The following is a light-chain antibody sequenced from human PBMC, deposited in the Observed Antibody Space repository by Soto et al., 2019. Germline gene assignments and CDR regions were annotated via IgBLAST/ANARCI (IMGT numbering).Light chain of an antibody. V-gene: IGLV2-14*01. CDR2: DVS. CDR3: SSYTSSSTFYV. J-gene: IGLJ1*01. CDR1: SSDVGGYNY. Sequence: QPVLTQPASVSGSRGQSITISCTGTSSDVGGYNYVSWYQQHPGKAPKLMIYDVSNRPSGVSNRFSGSKSGNTASLTISGLQAEDEADYYCSSYTSSSTFYVFGTGTKLTVL.